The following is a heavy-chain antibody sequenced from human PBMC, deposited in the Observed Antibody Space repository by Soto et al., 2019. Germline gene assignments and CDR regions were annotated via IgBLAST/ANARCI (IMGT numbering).Heavy chain of an antibody. CDR2: IGAARDP. D-gene: IGHD2-15*01. Sequence: ERARRLWWRGSGVTLSEYCMHVCRQVSGKGLEWVSTIGAARDPYYTGSVKGRFSISRENARNSMFLQMNSVTVGETAVYYCARDYSGRLQRRADYQYPLDVWAQGT. CDR3: ARDYSGRLQRRADYQYPLDV. V-gene: IGHV3-13*05. J-gene: IGHJ6*02. CDR1: GVTLSEYC.